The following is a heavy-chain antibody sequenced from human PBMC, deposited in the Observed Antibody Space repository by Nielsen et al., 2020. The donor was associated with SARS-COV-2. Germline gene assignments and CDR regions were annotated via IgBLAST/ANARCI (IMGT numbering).Heavy chain of an antibody. CDR2: ITHSGST. CDR3: ARGGAKYYDFWSGAPNWFDP. D-gene: IGHD3-3*01. V-gene: IGHV4-34*01. J-gene: IGHJ5*02. Sequence: WIRQPPGKGLEWIGEITHSGSTNYNPSLKSRVTISEDTSKNQFSLKLKSVTAADTAVYYCARGGAKYYDFWSGAPNWFDPWGQGTLVTVSS.